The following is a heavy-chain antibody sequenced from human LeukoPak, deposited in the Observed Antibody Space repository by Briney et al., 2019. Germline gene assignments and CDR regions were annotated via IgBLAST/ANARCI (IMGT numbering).Heavy chain of an antibody. D-gene: IGHD3-10*01. CDR1: GYSISSGYY. Sequence: SETLSLTCTVSGYSISSGYYWGWIRQPPGKGLEWIGSIYHSGSTYYNPSLKSRVTISVDTSKNQFSLKLSSVTAADTAVYYCAAAYGSGSYYKIAFDIWGQGTMVTVSS. V-gene: IGHV4-38-2*02. J-gene: IGHJ3*02. CDR3: AAAYGSGSYYKIAFDI. CDR2: IYHSGST.